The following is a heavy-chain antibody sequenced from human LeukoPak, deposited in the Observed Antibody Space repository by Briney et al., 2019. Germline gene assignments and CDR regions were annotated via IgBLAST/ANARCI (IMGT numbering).Heavy chain of an antibody. J-gene: IGHJ3*02. Sequence: SGTLSLTCTVSGDSISSSSYCWDWIRQPPGKGLEWIGNIYNSANTHYNPSLKTRITMSVDTSKNQFSLKLNSVTAADTGIYYCARHSRSAYTGYENAFDIWGQGTMVTVSS. D-gene: IGHD5-12*01. CDR3: ARHSRSAYTGYENAFDI. CDR1: GDSISSSSYC. V-gene: IGHV4-39*01. CDR2: IYNSANT.